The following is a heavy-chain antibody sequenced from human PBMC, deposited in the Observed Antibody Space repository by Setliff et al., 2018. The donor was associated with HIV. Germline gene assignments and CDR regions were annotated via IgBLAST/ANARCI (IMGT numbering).Heavy chain of an antibody. CDR3: ARERGGLRSPFDY. Sequence: ASVKVSCKASGYTFTSYAMHWVRQAPGQRLEWMGWINAGNGNTKYSQKFQGRVTITADESTSTAYMELSSLRSEDTAVYYCARERGGLRSPFDYWGQGTLVTVSS. J-gene: IGHJ4*02. CDR2: INAGNGNT. CDR1: GYTFTSYA. D-gene: IGHD2-15*01. V-gene: IGHV1-3*01.